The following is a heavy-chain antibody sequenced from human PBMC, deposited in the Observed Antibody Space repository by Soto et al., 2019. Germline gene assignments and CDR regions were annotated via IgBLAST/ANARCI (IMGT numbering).Heavy chain of an antibody. J-gene: IGHJ4*02. CDR3: ARAGPYDYVWGTYRPRGYFDY. CDR1: GSTFTSYC. D-gene: IGHD3-16*02. Sequence: ASVNVSCKSSGSTFTSYCISWVRQAPGQGLECMGWISAYNGNTNYAQKRQGRVTMTTDTSTSTAYMELRSLRSDDTAVYYCARAGPYDYVWGTYRPRGYFDYWRQGTLVTVYS. V-gene: IGHV1-18*04. CDR2: ISAYNGNT.